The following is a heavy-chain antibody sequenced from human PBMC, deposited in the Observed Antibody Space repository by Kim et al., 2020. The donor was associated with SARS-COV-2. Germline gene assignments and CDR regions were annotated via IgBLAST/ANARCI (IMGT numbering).Heavy chain of an antibody. CDR1: GGSFSGYY. V-gene: IGHV4-34*01. CDR2: INHSGST. D-gene: IGHD1-26*01. Sequence: SETLYLTCAVYGGSFSGYYWSWIRQPPGKGLEWIGEINHSGSTNYNPSLKSRVTISVDTSKNQFSLKLSSVTAADTAVYYCARPRSGGQGVVDYWGQGTQVTVSS. J-gene: IGHJ4*02. CDR3: ARPRSGGQGVVDY.